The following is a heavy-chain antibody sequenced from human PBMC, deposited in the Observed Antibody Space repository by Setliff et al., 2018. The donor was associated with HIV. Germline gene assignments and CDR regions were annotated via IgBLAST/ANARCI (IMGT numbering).Heavy chain of an antibody. CDR3: ARHTPGPY. J-gene: IGHJ4*02. D-gene: IGHD2-2*02. Sequence: GGSLRLSCAASGFTFSSYWMSWVRQAPGKGLEWVSYISSSSSYTHYADSVKGRFTISRDNVKNSLYLQMNSLRAEDTAVYYCARHTPGPYWGQGTLVTVS. V-gene: IGHV3-21*04. CDR2: ISSSSSYT. CDR1: GFTFSSYW.